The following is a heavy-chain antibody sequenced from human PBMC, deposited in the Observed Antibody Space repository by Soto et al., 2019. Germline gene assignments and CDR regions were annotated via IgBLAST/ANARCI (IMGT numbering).Heavy chain of an antibody. J-gene: IGHJ5*02. CDR1: GGSVSSGDYY. Sequence: SETLSLTCSVSGGSVSSGDYYWSWIRRPPWKGLEWIAYISYTGSTYYNPSLTSRLTTSLDGANNQISLYLSSVTDADTAVYHCARIVTTFGIVTNNWFDPWGQGXLVTVYS. V-gene: IGHV4-30-4*01. CDR2: ISYTGST. CDR3: ARIVTTFGIVTNNWFDP. D-gene: IGHD3-3*01.